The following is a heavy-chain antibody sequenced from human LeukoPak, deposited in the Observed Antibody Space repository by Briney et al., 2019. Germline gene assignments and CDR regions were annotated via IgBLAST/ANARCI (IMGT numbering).Heavy chain of an antibody. D-gene: IGHD2-21*02. Sequence: PSKTLSLTCTVSGXSISSSNYYWGWIRQPPGKGLEWIGNIYYSGTTYYNPSLKSRVTMSVDTSKNQFSLKLTSVTAADTAVYYCARHGHHGDHDYWGQGTLVTVSS. CDR1: GXSISSSNYY. CDR2: IYYSGTT. CDR3: ARHGHHGDHDY. J-gene: IGHJ4*02. V-gene: IGHV4-39*01.